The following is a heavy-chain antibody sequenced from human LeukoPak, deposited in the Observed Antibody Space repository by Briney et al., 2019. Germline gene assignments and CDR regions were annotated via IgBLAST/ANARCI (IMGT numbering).Heavy chain of an antibody. CDR1: GFSFSTYA. Sequence: PGGSLRLSCAASGFSFSTYAMSWVRQAPGKGLVWVSRINSDGSSTSYADSVKGRFTISRDNAKNTLYLQMSSLRAEDTAVYYCAGETSRDAFDIWGQGTMVTVSS. V-gene: IGHV3-74*01. J-gene: IGHJ3*02. CDR3: AGETSRDAFDI. CDR2: INSDGSST.